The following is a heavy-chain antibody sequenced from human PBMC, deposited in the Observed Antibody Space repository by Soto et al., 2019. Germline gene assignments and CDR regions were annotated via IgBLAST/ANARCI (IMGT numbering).Heavy chain of an antibody. CDR1: GFTFSRYN. CDR3: ARGALCSTTNCFGSGAFDI. CDR2: ISNSGTYI. D-gene: IGHD2-2*01. V-gene: IGHV3-21*01. Sequence: PGGSLRLSCAVSGFTFSRYNMNWVRQAPGKGLEWVSSISNSGTYIYYADPVKGRFTISRDNAKNSLYLQMNSLRAEDTAVYYCARGALCSTTNCFGSGAFDIWGQGTMVTVSS. J-gene: IGHJ3*02.